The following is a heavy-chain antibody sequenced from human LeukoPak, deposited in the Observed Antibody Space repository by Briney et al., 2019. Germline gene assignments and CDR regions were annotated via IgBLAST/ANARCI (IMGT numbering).Heavy chain of an antibody. J-gene: IGHJ5*02. Sequence: GASVKVSCKASGYTFTSYGISWVRQAPGQGLEWMGWISAYSGNTNYAQKLQGRVTMTTDTSTSTAYMELRSLRSDDTAVYYCARVTAVAGNNWFDPWGQGTLVTVSS. CDR2: ISAYSGNT. CDR3: ARVTAVAGNNWFDP. V-gene: IGHV1-18*01. CDR1: GYTFTSYG. D-gene: IGHD6-19*01.